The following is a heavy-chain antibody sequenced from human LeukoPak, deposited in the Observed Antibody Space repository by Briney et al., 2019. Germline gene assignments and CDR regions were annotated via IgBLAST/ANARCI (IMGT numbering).Heavy chain of an antibody. CDR3: SISSGWYEPFDY. CDR2: IYYSGST. Sequence: ETLSLTCTVSGGSISSSSYYWAWIRQPPGKGLEWIGSIYYSGSTYYNPSLKSRVTISVDTSKNQFSLKLSSVTAADTAVYYCSISSGWYEPFDYWGQGTLVTVSS. D-gene: IGHD6-19*01. CDR1: GGSISSSSYY. J-gene: IGHJ4*02. V-gene: IGHV4-39*01.